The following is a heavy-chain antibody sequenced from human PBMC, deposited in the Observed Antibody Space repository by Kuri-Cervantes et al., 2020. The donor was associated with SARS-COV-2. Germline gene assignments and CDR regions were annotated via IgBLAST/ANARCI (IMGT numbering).Heavy chain of an antibody. CDR3: AMEKGPSGGAIAY. CDR2: IYDSGST. J-gene: IGHJ4*02. V-gene: IGHV3-53*01. CDR1: GLSVLNKY. Sequence: GGSLRLSCAASGLSVLNKYMSWVRQAPGKGLEWVSIIYDSGSTYYRDSVKGRFTIPRDSSKNTLSLQMNSLRVEDTAVYYCAMEKGPSGGAIAYWGQGTLVTVSS. D-gene: IGHD6-19*01.